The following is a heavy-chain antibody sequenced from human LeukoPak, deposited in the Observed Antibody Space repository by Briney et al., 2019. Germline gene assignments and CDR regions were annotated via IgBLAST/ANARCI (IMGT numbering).Heavy chain of an antibody. Sequence: ASVKVSCKASGYTFTGYYMHWVRQAPGQGLEWMGWINPNSGDTNYAEKFQGRVTMTRDTSISTAYMDLRRLRSDDTAVYYCARDYSSSSGYFDYWGQGTLVTVSS. CDR1: GYTFTGYY. CDR2: INPNSGDT. V-gene: IGHV1-2*02. CDR3: ARDYSSSSGYFDY. J-gene: IGHJ4*02. D-gene: IGHD6-6*01.